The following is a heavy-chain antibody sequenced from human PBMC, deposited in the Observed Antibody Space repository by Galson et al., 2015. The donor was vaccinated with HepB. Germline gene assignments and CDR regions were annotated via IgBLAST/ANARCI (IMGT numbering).Heavy chain of an antibody. Sequence: SVKVSCKASGGTFSSSALSWVRQAPGQGLEWMGGIIPIFGTANYAQKFQGRVTITADESTSTAYMELSSLRSEDTAVYYCARGEPGPYFTMTIYYYHGMDVWGQGTTVTVSS. CDR1: GGTFSSSA. V-gene: IGHV1-69*13. CDR2: IIPIFGTA. D-gene: IGHD3-22*01. J-gene: IGHJ6*02. CDR3: ARGEPGPYFTMTIYYYHGMDV.